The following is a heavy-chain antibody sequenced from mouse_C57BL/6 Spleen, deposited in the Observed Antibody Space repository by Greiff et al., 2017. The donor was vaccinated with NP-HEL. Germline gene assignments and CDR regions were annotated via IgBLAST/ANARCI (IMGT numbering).Heavy chain of an antibody. J-gene: IGHJ4*01. V-gene: IGHV1-55*01. CDR3: ASYYSNFSYAMDY. Sequence: VQLQQPGAELVKPGASVKMSCKASGYTFTSYWITWVKQRPGQGLEWIGDIYPGSGSTNYNEKFKSKATLTVDTSSSTAYMQLSSLTSEDSAVYYCASYYSNFSYAMDYWGQGTSVTVSS. D-gene: IGHD2-5*01. CDR1: GYTFTSYW. CDR2: IYPGSGST.